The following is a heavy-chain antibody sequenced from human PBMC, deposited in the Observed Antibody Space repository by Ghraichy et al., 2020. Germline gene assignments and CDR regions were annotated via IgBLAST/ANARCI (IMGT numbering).Heavy chain of an antibody. V-gene: IGHV4-34*01. CDR2: INHSGST. CDR3: ARASIVFGSSVDY. CDR1: GGSFSGYY. Sequence: SETLSLTCAVYGGSFSGYYWSWIRQPPGKGLEWIGEINHSGSTNYNPSLKSRVTISGDTSKNQFSLKLTSVTAADTALYYCARASIVFGSSVDYWGQGTLVTVSS. D-gene: IGHD6-13*01. J-gene: IGHJ4*02.